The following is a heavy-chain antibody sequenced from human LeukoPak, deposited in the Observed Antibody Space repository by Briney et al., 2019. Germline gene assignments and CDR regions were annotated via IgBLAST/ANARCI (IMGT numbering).Heavy chain of an antibody. CDR2: ISYDGSNK. CDR3: ARGRITMIVVVPMRFDP. V-gene: IGHV3-30-3*01. Sequence: GGSLRLSCAASGFTFSSYAVHWVRQAPGKGLEWVAVISYDGSNKYYADSVKGRFTISRDNSKNTLYLQMNSLRAEDTAVYYCARGRITMIVVVPMRFDPWGQGTLVTVSS. J-gene: IGHJ5*02. CDR1: GFTFSSYA. D-gene: IGHD3-22*01.